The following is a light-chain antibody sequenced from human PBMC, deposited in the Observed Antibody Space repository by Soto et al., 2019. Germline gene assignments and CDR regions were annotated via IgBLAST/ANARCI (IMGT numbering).Light chain of an antibody. V-gene: IGLV2-14*03. Sequence: QSALTQPASVSGSPGQSITISCTGSSNDIGGYNYVSWYQQHPGKAPKLLIYDVGYRPSGISVRFSGSKSGNTASLTLSGLPPYDEANDYCSTYGASSTLFGGVTKVTV. CDR1: SNDIGGYNY. J-gene: IGLJ2*01. CDR3: STYGASSTL. CDR2: DVG.